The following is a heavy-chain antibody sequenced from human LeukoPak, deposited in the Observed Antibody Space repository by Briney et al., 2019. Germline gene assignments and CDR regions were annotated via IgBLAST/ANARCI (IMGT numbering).Heavy chain of an antibody. CDR2: IYYSGST. J-gene: IGHJ6*03. V-gene: IGHV4-39*07. CDR1: GGSISSSSYY. D-gene: IGHD4-17*01. CDR3: ARDSPTVTTTYYYYYYMDV. Sequence: SETLSLTCTVSGGSISSSSYYWGWIRQPPGKGLEWIGSIYYSGSTYYNPSLKSRVTISVDTSKNQFSLKLSSVTAADTAVYYCARDSPTVTTTYYYYYYMDVWGKGTTVTISS.